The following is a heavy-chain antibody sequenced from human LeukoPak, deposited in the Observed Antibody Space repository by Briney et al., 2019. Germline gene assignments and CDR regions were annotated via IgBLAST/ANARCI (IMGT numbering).Heavy chain of an antibody. CDR3: AKSPYYDSSGYLFDY. V-gene: IGHV3-23*01. Sequence: GGSLRLSCSGSGFTFSTYAMSWVRQTPGQGLEWVSGISAGGRTTFHTDSVKGRFTISRDNSKNTLYLQMNSLRAEDTAVYYCAKSPYYDSSGYLFDYWGQGTLVTVSS. CDR1: GFTFSTYA. CDR2: ISAGGRTT. J-gene: IGHJ4*02. D-gene: IGHD3-22*01.